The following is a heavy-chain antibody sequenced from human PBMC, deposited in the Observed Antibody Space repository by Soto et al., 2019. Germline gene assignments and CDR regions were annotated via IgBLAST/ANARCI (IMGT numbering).Heavy chain of an antibody. CDR1: GGSISSGGYY. J-gene: IGHJ4*02. V-gene: IGHV4-31*03. CDR2: IYYSGST. D-gene: IGHD3-9*01. CDR3: ARRPSGDDILMNFDY. Sequence: QVQLQESGPGLVKPSQTLSPTCTVSGGSISSGGYYWSWIRQHPGKGLEWIGYIYYSGSTYYNPSLKSRVTISVDTSKNQFSLKLSSVTAADTAVYYCARRPSGDDILMNFDYWGQGTLVTVSS.